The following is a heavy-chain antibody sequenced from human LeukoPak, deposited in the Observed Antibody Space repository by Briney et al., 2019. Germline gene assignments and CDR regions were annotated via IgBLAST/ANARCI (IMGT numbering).Heavy chain of an antibody. CDR3: VRDRGRASVDY. V-gene: IGHV3-7*01. CDR2: IKQDASEE. CDR1: GYTFAGYW. Sequence: QPGGSLRLSCAASGYTFAGYWISWVRQAPGKGLEWVANIKQDASEEYYVDSVKGRFTISRDNAKNSLYLQINSLRAEDTAVYYCVRDRGRASVDYWGQGTLVTVSS. D-gene: IGHD1-26*01. J-gene: IGHJ4*02.